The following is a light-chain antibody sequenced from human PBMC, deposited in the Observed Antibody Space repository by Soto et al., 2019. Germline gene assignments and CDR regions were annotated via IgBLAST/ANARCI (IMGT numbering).Light chain of an antibody. CDR1: SSDVGGYNY. V-gene: IGLV2-14*01. J-gene: IGLJ3*02. CDR2: EVS. CDR3: NSYTSSSTRV. Sequence: QSVLTQPASVSGSPGQSITISCTGTSSDVGGYNYVSWYQQHPGKAPKVMIYEVSNRPSGVSNRFSGSKSGNTASLTISGLQAEDEADYYCNSYTSSSTRVFGGGTKLTVL.